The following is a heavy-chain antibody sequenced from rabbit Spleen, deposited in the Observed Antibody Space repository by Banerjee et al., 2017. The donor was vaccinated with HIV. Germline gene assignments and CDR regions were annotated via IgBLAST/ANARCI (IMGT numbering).Heavy chain of an antibody. CDR3: ARDLAAWNSGSYAFNL. D-gene: IGHD1-1*01. CDR1: GFSFSSSYY. V-gene: IGHV1S40*01. CDR2: IYNGDDTT. J-gene: IGHJ4*01. Sequence: QSLEESGGDLVKPEGSLTLTCTASGFSFSSSYYMCWVRQAPGKGPEWIACIYNGDDTTYYASWVHGRFTISKASSTTVTLQMTSLTAADTATYFCARDLAAWNSGSYAFNLWGQGTLVTVS.